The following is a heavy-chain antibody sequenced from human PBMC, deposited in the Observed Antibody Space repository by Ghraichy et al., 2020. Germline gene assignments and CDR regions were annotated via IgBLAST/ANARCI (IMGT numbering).Heavy chain of an antibody. J-gene: IGHJ4*01. CDR3: ARARVGYYDSSGPLDY. V-gene: IGHV1-18*01. Sequence: ASVKVSCKASGYTFTSYGISWVRQAPGQGLEWMGWISAYNGNTNYAQKLQGRVTMTTDTSTSTAYMELRSLRSDDTAVYYCARARVGYYDSSGPLDYWGHGTLVTVSS. CDR1: GYTFTSYG. D-gene: IGHD3-22*01. CDR2: ISAYNGNT.